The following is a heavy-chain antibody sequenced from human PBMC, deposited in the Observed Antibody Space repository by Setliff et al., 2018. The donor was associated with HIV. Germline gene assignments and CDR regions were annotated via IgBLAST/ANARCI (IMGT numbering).Heavy chain of an antibody. Sequence: SETLSLTCIVSGGSISGSSYYWGWIRQSPGKGLEWIGNMYYSGSTYYSPSLKSRVTISVDTSKNHLSLKLTSVTAADTGLYYCVFGLRFSPFDNWGQGTLVTVSS. CDR1: GGSISGSSYY. CDR2: MYYSGST. D-gene: IGHD5-12*01. V-gene: IGHV4-39*02. CDR3: VFGLRFSPFDN. J-gene: IGHJ4*02.